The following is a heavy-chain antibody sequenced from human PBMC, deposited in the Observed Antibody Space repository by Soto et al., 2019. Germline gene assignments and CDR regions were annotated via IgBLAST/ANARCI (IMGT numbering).Heavy chain of an antibody. Sequence: SETLSLTCAVYGGSFSGYYWSWIRQRPGKGLGWMGEINHSGSTNSNPPLKSRVTISVDTSKNQFSLKLSSVTAAATAVYYCARATYDFWSGYSFDYWGQGTLVTVSS. CDR1: GGSFSGYY. D-gene: IGHD3-3*01. CDR3: ARATYDFWSGYSFDY. V-gene: IGHV4-34*01. CDR2: INHSGST. J-gene: IGHJ4*02.